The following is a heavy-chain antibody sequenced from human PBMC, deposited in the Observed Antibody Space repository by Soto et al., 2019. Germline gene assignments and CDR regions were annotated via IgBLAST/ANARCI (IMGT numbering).Heavy chain of an antibody. Sequence: PSETLSLTCAVSGGSITSSSYSWGWVRQPPGKGLEWIATFYYSENTHYNPSLESRVTISVDTSKNQFSLKLSSVTAADTAVYYCARLGGHCSSSGCFGFYVMDVWGQGNTVTVS. CDR1: GGSITSSSYS. CDR3: ARLGGHCSSSGCFGFYVMDV. D-gene: IGHD2-2*01. V-gene: IGHV4-39*01. CDR2: FYYSENT. J-gene: IGHJ6*02.